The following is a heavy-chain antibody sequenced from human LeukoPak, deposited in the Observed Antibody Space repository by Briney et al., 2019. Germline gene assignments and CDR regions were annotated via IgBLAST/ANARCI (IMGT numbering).Heavy chain of an antibody. CDR1: GGSISSGGYY. J-gene: IGHJ5*02. Sequence: SQTLSLTCTVSGGSISSGGYYWSWIRQPPGKGLEWIGYIYHSGSTYYNPSLKSRVTISVDRSKNQFSLKLSSVTAADTAVYYCARDFGRGWFDPWGQGTLVTVSS. D-gene: IGHD3-10*01. CDR2: IYHSGST. CDR3: ARDFGRGWFDP. V-gene: IGHV4-30-2*01.